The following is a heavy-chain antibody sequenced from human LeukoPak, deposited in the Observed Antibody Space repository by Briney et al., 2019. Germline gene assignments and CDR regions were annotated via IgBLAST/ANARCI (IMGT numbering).Heavy chain of an antibody. J-gene: IGHJ4*02. CDR2: IRYDGSNK. D-gene: IGHD1-26*01. CDR1: GLTFGDYA. Sequence: AGGSLRLSCTASGLTFGDYAMSWVRQAPGKGLEWVAFIRYDGSNKYYADSVKGRFTISRDNSKNTLYLQMNSLRAEDTAVYYCAKASAAAGATKDYWGQGTLVTVSS. V-gene: IGHV3-30*02. CDR3: AKASAAAGATKDY.